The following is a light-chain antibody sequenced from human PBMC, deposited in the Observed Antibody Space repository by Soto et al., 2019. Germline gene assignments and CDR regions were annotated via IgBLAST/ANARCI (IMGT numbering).Light chain of an antibody. Sequence: EIVLTQSPATLSFSPGESDTLSFKASQSVSSYLAWYEHKPGQAPRLLIYDASNRATGIPARFSGSGCGTEFILTISSLQSQDFAVYYGQQYRNWPTITFGQGTRLEIK. CDR3: QQYRNWPTIT. J-gene: IGKJ5*01. CDR2: DAS. V-gene: IGKV3-11*01. CDR1: QSVSSY.